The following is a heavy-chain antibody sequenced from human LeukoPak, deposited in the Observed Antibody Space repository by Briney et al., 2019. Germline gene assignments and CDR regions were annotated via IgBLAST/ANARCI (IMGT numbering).Heavy chain of an antibody. V-gene: IGHV4-30-4*08. CDR2: IYYSGTT. D-gene: IGHD3-22*01. CDR1: GCSISSCAYY. CDR3: DRDRSGCRRDYFEI. J-gene: IGHJ3*02. Sequence: SETLSLTCTASGCSISSCAYYWSRIPQAPGKGLEGSGYIYYSGTTYYNPSLKRRVTTTVDTSKNQFSLKQSSVTTADTAAYSCDRDRSGCRRDYFEIWGQGTMVTVSS.